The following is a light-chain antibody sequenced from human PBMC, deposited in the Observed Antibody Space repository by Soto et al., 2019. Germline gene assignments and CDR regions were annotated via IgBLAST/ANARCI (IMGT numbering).Light chain of an antibody. CDR2: GAS. Sequence: DVQMTPSPSSLSASVGDRVTITCRASQPISHYLNWYQQKAGEAPKVLIFGASSLQSGVPSKFSGSGYGTDFTLIINNLHPDDFATYYCQQTHAVPLTFGQGTRL. J-gene: IGKJ5*01. CDR1: QPISHY. V-gene: IGKV1-39*01. CDR3: QQTHAVPLT.